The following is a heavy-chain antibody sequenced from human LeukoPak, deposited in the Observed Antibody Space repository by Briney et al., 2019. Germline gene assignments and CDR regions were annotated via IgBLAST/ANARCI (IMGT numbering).Heavy chain of an antibody. J-gene: IGHJ4*02. CDR3: AEDAIGQYRPYYFDS. Sequence: GGSLRLSCAASGFTFRSFAMSWVRQAPGKGLEWVSAISGSGESTYYADYVKGRFTVSRDNSKNTLILQLNSLRAEDTAVYYCAEDAIGQYRPYYFDSWGKGTLVTVCS. CDR2: ISGSGEST. V-gene: IGHV3-23*01. D-gene: IGHD3-16*02. CDR1: GFTFRSFA.